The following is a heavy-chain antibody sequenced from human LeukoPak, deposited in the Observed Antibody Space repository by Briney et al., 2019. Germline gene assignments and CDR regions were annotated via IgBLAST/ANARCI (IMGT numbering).Heavy chain of an antibody. CDR3: ARSAYDYVWGTLGY. CDR2: VHHSGST. CDR1: GGSLSGFY. Sequence: SETLSLTCVVNGGSLSGFYWNWIRQPPGKGLGWIGDVHHSGSTNYNPSLESRVTISLHTSKNVVSLKLTSVTAADTAFYYCARSAYDYVWGTLGYWGQGTLVTVSS. V-gene: IGHV4-34*01. D-gene: IGHD3-16*01. J-gene: IGHJ4*02.